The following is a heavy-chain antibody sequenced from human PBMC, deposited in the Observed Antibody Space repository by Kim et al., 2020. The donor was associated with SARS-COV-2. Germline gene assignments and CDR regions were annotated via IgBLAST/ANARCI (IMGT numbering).Heavy chain of an antibody. V-gene: IGHV1-24*01. CDR2: FDPEDGET. CDR3: ATVDLRYSGSYYRPNWFDP. CDR1: GYTLTELS. J-gene: IGHJ5*02. D-gene: IGHD1-26*01. Sequence: ASVKVSCKVSGYTLTELSMHWVRQAPGKGLEWMGGFDPEDGETIYAQKFQGRVTMTEDTSTDTAYMELSSLRSEDTAVYYCATVDLRYSGSYYRPNWFDPLGQGTLVTVSS.